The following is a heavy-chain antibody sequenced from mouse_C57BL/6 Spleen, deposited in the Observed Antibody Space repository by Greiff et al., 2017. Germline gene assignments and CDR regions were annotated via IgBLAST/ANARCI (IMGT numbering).Heavy chain of an antibody. Sequence: QVQLQQPGAELVKPGASVKLSCKASGYTFTSYWMHWVKQRPGQGLEWIGMIHPNSGSTNYNEKFKGKATLTVDKSSSTAYMQLSSLTSEDSAVYYCARSAYYGSSYYFDYWGQGTTLTVSS. CDR3: ARSAYYGSSYYFDY. V-gene: IGHV1-64*01. CDR1: GYTFTSYW. CDR2: IHPNSGST. J-gene: IGHJ2*01. D-gene: IGHD1-1*01.